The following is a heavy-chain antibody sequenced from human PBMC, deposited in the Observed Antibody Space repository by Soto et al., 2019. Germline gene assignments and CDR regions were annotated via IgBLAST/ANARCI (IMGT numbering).Heavy chain of an antibody. V-gene: IGHV3-23*01. J-gene: IGHJ4*02. D-gene: IGHD4-4*01. Sequence: FLRLSCAASGITFSIYAMSWVRQAPGKGLEWVSAISGSGGMTYYADSVKGRFTISRDNSKNTLYLQMSSLRADDTAVYYCAKGWAFSNYYFDYWGQGTLVTVSS. CDR1: GITFSIYA. CDR3: AKGWAFSNYYFDY. CDR2: ISGSGGMT.